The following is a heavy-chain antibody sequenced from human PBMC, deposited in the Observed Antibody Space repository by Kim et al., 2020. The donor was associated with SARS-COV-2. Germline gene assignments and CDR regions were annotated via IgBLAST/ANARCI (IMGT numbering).Heavy chain of an antibody. CDR3: TTDWAIRQLWTFDY. V-gene: IGHV3-15*01. CDR2: IKSKTDGGTT. CDR1: GFTFSNAW. J-gene: IGHJ4*02. D-gene: IGHD5-18*01. Sequence: GGSLRLSCAASGFTFSNAWMSWVRQAPGKGLEWVGRIKSKTDGGTTDYAAPVKGRFTISRDDSKNTLYLQMNSLKTEDTAVYYCTTDWAIRQLWTFDYWGQGTLVTVSS.